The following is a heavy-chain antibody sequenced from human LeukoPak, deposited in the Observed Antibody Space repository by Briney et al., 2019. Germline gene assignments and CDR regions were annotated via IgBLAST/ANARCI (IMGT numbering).Heavy chain of an antibody. D-gene: IGHD3-3*01. J-gene: IGHJ4*02. CDR1: GGSFSGYY. V-gene: IGHV4-34*01. CDR2: LNHSGST. CDR3: ARVKQGTHYDFWSGYYYYFDY. Sequence: SETLSLTCAVYGGSFSGYYWSWIRQPPGKGLEWIGELNHSGSTNYNPSLKSRVTISVDTSKNQFSLKLSSVTAADTAVYCCARVKQGTHYDFWSGYYYYFDYWGQGTLVTVSS.